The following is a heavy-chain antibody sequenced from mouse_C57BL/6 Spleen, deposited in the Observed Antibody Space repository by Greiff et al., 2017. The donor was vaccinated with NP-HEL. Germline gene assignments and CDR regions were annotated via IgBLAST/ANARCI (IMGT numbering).Heavy chain of an antibody. CDR2: ISSGGSYT. CDR3: ARLDY. V-gene: IGHV5-6*01. CDR1: GFSFSSYG. Sequence: DVQLVESGGDLVKPGGSLKLSCAASGFSFSSYGMSWVRQTPDKRLEWVATISSGGSYTYYPDSVKGRFTISRDNAKNTLYLQMSSLKSEDTAMYYCARLDYWGQGTSVTVSS. J-gene: IGHJ4*01.